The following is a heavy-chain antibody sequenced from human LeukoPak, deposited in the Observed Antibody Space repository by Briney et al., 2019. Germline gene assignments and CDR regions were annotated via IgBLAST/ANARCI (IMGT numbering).Heavy chain of an antibody. J-gene: IGHJ4*02. D-gene: IGHD3-10*01. V-gene: IGHV4-30-2*01. CDR2: IYHSGST. Sequence: SETLSLTCTVSGVSISSGGYSWSWIRQPPGKGLEWIGYIYHSGSTYYNPSLKSRVTISVDRTKNQFSLKLSSVTAADTAVYYCARGKYYGSGSYFDYWGQGTLVTVSS. CDR3: ARGKYYGSGSYFDY. CDR1: GVSISSGGYS.